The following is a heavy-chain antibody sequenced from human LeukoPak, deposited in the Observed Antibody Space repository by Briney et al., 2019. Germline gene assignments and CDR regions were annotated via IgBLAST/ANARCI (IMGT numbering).Heavy chain of an antibody. Sequence: SETLSLTCTVSGGSISNSNYYWGWIRQPPGTGLEWIGTIDYSGSTYYNPSLKSRATISVDTSKNQFSLKLSSVTAADTAVYYCARGGSSWTARFDPWGQGTLVTVSS. CDR2: IDYSGST. D-gene: IGHD6-13*01. CDR1: GGSISNSNYY. CDR3: ARGGSSWTARFDP. V-gene: IGHV4-39*07. J-gene: IGHJ5*02.